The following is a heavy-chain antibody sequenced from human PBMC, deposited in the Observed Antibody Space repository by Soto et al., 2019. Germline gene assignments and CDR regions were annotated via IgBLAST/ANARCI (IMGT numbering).Heavy chain of an antibody. J-gene: IGHJ4*02. V-gene: IGHV1-3*01. CDR3: ARSGKAGITVAEPIDY. CDR2: INAGNGDT. Sequence: QVQLVQSGAEVKKPGASVKVSCKASEYFTSYAMNWVRQAPGQRLEWMGWINAGNGDTKYSQKFQGRVTITRDTSASTAYMELSSLRSEDTAVYYCARSGKAGITVAEPIDYWGQGTLVTVSS. D-gene: IGHD6-19*01. CDR1: EYFTSYA.